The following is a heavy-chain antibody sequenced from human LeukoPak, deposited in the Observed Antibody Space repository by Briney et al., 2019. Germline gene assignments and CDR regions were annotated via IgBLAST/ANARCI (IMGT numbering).Heavy chain of an antibody. CDR3: ARGGAFYGDYDALYYYYYMDV. J-gene: IGHJ6*03. D-gene: IGHD4-17*01. CDR1: GVSISSYY. CDR2: IYYSGST. V-gene: IGHV4-59*01. Sequence: SETLSLTCTVSGVSISSYYWSWIRQPPGKGLEWIGYIYYSGSTNYNPSLKSRVTISVDTSKNQFSLKLSSVTAADTAVYYCARGGAFYGDYDALYYYYYMDVWGKGTTVTISS.